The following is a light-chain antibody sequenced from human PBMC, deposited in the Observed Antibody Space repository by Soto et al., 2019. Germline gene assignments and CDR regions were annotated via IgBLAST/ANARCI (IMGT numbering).Light chain of an antibody. CDR3: QHYGRSPA. CDR2: GAS. CDR1: QSVSSSY. V-gene: IGKV3-20*01. J-gene: IGKJ4*01. Sequence: DIVLTQSPGTLSLSPGERATLSCRASQSVSSSYLAWYQQKPGQAPRLLIYGASSRATGIPDRFSGSGSGTDFTLTISRLEPEDFAVYYCQHYGRSPAFGGGTKVEIK.